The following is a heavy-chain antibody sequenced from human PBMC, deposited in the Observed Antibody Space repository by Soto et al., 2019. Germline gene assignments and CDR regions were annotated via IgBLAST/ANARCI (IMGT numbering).Heavy chain of an antibody. Sequence: QVQLVQSGAEVKKPGASVKVSCKASGYNFTSYAIHWVRQAPGQRLEWMGWISAGNGNTEYSQKFQGRVTITRDTSASTAYLEVSSLTSVDTVVYYCSINSLRSDSWGQGTLVSVSS. V-gene: IGHV1-3*01. J-gene: IGHJ1*01. CDR2: ISAGNGNT. D-gene: IGHD1-1*01. CDR1: GYNFTSYA. CDR3: SINSLRSDS.